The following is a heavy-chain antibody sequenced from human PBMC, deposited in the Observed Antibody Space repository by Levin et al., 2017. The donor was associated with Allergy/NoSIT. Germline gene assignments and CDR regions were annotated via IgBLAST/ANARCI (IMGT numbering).Heavy chain of an antibody. Sequence: EASVKVSCKVSGYTLTELSMHWVRQAPGKGLEWMGGFDPEDGETIYAQKFQGRVTMTEDTSTDTAYMELSSLRSEDTAVYYCATDYGSGSYHAFDIWGQGTMVTVSS. CDR2: FDPEDGET. CDR3: ATDYGSGSYHAFDI. D-gene: IGHD3-10*01. V-gene: IGHV1-24*01. J-gene: IGHJ3*02. CDR1: GYTLTELS.